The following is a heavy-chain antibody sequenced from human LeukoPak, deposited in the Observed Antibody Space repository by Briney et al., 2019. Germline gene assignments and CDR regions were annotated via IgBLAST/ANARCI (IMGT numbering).Heavy chain of an antibody. V-gene: IGHV1-46*01. Sequence: ASVKVSCKASGYTFTSYYMHWVRQAPGQGLEWMGIINPSGGSTSYAQKFQGRVTMTRDTSTSTVYMELSSRRSEDTAVYYCARDLKHIVVVTAISWFDPWGQGTLDTISS. CDR2: INPSGGST. J-gene: IGHJ5*02. D-gene: IGHD2-21*02. CDR1: GYTFTSYY. CDR3: ARDLKHIVVVTAISWFDP.